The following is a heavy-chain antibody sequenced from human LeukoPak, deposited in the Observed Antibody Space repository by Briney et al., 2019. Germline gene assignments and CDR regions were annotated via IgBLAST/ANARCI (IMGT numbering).Heavy chain of an antibody. CDR3: ARDPSSGYYYYFDY. D-gene: IGHD3-22*01. J-gene: IGHJ4*02. Sequence: GGSLRLSCAASGFTFSSYAIHWVRQAPGKGLEWVAVISYDGSNKYYADSVKGRFTISRDNSKNTLYLQMNSLRAEDTAVYYCARDPSSGYYYYFDYWGQGTLVTVSS. CDR1: GFTFSSYA. CDR2: ISYDGSNK. V-gene: IGHV3-30-3*01.